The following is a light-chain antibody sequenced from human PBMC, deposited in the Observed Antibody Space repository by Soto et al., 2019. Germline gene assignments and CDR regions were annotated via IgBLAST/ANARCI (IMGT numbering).Light chain of an antibody. Sequence: EIVLTQSPGTLSLSPGERATLSCRASQSVSSSYLAWYQQKPGQAPRLLIYGASSRATGIPDRFSGSGSGTDFTLTISRLEPEDFAVYYCQQYGSSPALTFVGGTKGDIK. CDR1: QSVSSSY. CDR3: QQYGSSPALT. V-gene: IGKV3-20*01. J-gene: IGKJ4*01. CDR2: GAS.